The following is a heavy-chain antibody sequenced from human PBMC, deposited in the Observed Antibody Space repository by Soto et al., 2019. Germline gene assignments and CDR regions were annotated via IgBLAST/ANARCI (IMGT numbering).Heavy chain of an antibody. CDR3: ARDLGGYYFDY. CDR1: GFTFSSYG. J-gene: IGHJ4*02. Sequence: GGSLRLSCAASGFTFSSYGMHWVRQAPGKGLEWVAVIWYDGSNKYYADSVKGRFTISRDNSKNTLYLQMNSLRAEDTAVYYCARDLGGYYFDYWGQGTLVTVSS. V-gene: IGHV3-33*01. D-gene: IGHD3-10*01. CDR2: IWYDGSNK.